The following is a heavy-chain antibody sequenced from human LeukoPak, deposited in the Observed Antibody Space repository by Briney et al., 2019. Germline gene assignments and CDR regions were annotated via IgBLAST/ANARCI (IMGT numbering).Heavy chain of an antibody. J-gene: IGHJ4*02. Sequence: GESLKISCKGSGYIFTNYWISWVRQMPGKGLEWMGRIDPSDSYTNYSPSFQGHVTISADKSISTAYLQWSSLKASDTAIYYCARLMVRGIIIDYWGQGTLVTVSS. V-gene: IGHV5-10-1*01. D-gene: IGHD3-10*01. CDR2: IDPSDSYT. CDR1: GYIFTNYW. CDR3: ARLMVRGIIIDY.